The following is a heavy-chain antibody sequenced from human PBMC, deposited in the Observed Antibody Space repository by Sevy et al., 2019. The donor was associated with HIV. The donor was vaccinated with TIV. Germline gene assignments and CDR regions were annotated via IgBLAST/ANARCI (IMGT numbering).Heavy chain of an antibody. CDR3: ARDPHEIMLSGSYYLY. J-gene: IGHJ4*02. Sequence: GGSLRLSCAASGFTFDDYAMHWVRQAPGKGLEWVSGISWNSGSIGYADSVKGRFTISRDNSKNILYLQMNSLRDEDTAVYYCARDPHEIMLSGSYYLYWGQGTRVTVSS. CDR2: ISWNSGSI. D-gene: IGHD1-26*01. V-gene: IGHV3-9*01. CDR1: GFTFDDYA.